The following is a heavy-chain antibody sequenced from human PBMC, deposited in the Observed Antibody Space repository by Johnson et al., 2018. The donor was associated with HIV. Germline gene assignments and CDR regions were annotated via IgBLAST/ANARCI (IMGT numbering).Heavy chain of an antibody. D-gene: IGHD3-3*01. CDR2: ISYDGINK. Sequence: QVQLVESGGGVVQAGRSLRLSCAASGFTFSSYAMHWVRQAPGKGLEWVAVISYDGINKYYADYVKGRCTISRDNSKNTLYLQMNSLRAEDTAVYYCAKGPILDDGFDIWGQGTMVTVSS. J-gene: IGHJ3*02. V-gene: IGHV3-30-3*01. CDR3: AKGPILDDGFDI. CDR1: GFTFSSYA.